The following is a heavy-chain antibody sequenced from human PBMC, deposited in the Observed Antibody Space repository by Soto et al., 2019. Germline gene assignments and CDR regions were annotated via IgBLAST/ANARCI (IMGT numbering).Heavy chain of an antibody. CDR1: GGSISSSSYY. CDR3: ARRSGGYDYGDFDY. Sequence: SETLSLTCTVSGGSISSSSYYWGWIRQHPGKGLEWIGSIYYSGSTYYNPSLKSRVTISVDTSKNQFSLKLSSVTAADTVVYYCARRSGGYDYGDFDYWVQGTLVTVSS. J-gene: IGHJ4*02. D-gene: IGHD5-12*01. CDR2: IYYSGST. V-gene: IGHV4-39*01.